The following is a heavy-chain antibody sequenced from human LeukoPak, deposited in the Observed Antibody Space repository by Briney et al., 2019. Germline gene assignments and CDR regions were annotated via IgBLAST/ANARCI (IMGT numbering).Heavy chain of an antibody. Sequence: GGSLRLSCAASGFTFTTYWMHWVRQAPGKGLVWVSRINTDGSTTSNADSVKGRFTISRDNAKNTLYLQMNSLRAEDTAVYYCARDHRLLVGATDFDYWGQGTLVTVSP. CDR2: INTDGSTT. CDR1: GFTFTTYW. D-gene: IGHD1-26*01. V-gene: IGHV3-74*01. J-gene: IGHJ4*02. CDR3: ARDHRLLVGATDFDY.